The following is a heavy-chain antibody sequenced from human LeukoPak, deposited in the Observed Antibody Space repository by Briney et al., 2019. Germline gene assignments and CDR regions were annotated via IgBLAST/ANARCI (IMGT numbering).Heavy chain of an antibody. Sequence: GESLRLSCAASGFTFSTYSMNWVRQAPGKGLEWVSSIICVINQVTHGNSVKGRFTISRDNAKNSVYLQMNSLRAEDTAVYYCARSRTTVTTDALDYWGKGTLVSLS. CDR3: ARSRTTVTTDALDY. V-gene: IGHV3-21*01. CDR1: GFTFSTYS. D-gene: IGHD4-17*01. CDR2: IICVINQV. J-gene: IGHJ4*02.